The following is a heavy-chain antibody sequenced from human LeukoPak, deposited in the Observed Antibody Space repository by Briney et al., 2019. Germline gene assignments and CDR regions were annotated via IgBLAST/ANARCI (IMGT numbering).Heavy chain of an antibody. J-gene: IGHJ4*02. CDR3: ARGGRYYGSGSYYLDY. CDR2: IWYDGSNK. Sequence: GGSLRLSCAASGFTFSSYGMHWVRQAPGKGLEWVAVIWYDGSNKYYADSVKGRFTISRDNSKNTLYLQMNSLRAEDTAVYYCARGGRYYGSGSYYLDYWGQGTLVTVSS. V-gene: IGHV3-33*01. CDR1: GFTFSSYG. D-gene: IGHD3-10*01.